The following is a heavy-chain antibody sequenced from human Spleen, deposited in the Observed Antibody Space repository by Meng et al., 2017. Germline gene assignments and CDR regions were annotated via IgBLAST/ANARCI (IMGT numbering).Heavy chain of an antibody. Sequence: ASVKVSCKPSGYTFTGYYMHWVRQAPGQGLEWMGRINPNSGGTNYAQKFQGRVTMTRDTSISTAYMELSRLRSDDTAVYYCARVIGDGYNPFDYWGQGTLVTVSS. D-gene: IGHD5-24*01. CDR1: GYTFTGYY. CDR2: INPNSGGT. CDR3: ARVIGDGYNPFDY. V-gene: IGHV1-2*06. J-gene: IGHJ4*02.